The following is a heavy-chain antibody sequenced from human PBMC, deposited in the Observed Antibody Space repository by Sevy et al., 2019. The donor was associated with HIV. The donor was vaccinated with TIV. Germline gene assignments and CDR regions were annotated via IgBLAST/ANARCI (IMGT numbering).Heavy chain of an antibody. J-gene: IGHJ6*02. D-gene: IGHD1-26*01. CDR2: IRGKPYGGTT. V-gene: IGHV3-49*04. Sequence: GGSLRLSCTASVFTFGGYTMSWVRQAPGKGLEWVAFIRGKPYGGTTEYAASVKGRFTISRDDSKSIAYLQMNSLNTEDTAVYYCTRVEGAADWGMDVWGQGTTVTVSS. CDR1: VFTFGGYT. CDR3: TRVEGAADWGMDV.